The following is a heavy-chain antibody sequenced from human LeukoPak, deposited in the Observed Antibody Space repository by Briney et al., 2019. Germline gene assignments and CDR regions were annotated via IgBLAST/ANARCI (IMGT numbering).Heavy chain of an antibody. CDR1: GFTFSNYA. CDR2: ISGSGGNT. D-gene: IGHD1-26*01. J-gene: IGHJ4*02. CDR3: AKDLAGSGSYSFEY. Sequence: GGSLRVSCAAPGFTFSNYAMNWVRQDPGGGLEWVSAISGSGGNTYYADSVKGRFTISRDNSKNTLYLQMNSLRAEDTAVYYCAKDLAGSGSYSFEYWGQGTLVTVSS. V-gene: IGHV3-23*01.